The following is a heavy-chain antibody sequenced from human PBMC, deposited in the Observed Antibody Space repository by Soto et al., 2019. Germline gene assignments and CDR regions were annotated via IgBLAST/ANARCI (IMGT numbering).Heavy chain of an antibody. J-gene: IGHJ6*02. Sequence: EVQLVESGGDLVQPGRSLRLSCAASGFTFDDDAMHWVRLAPGKGLEWVSGISWNSGDIYYADSVKGRFTISRDNAKNSLYLQMNCLRPDDTAMYYCAKDAIHVLLGYTYGAGGMDVWGQGTTVTVSS. CDR1: GFTFDDDA. V-gene: IGHV3-9*01. CDR2: ISWNSGDI. CDR3: AKDAIHVLLGYTYGAGGMDV. D-gene: IGHD5-18*01.